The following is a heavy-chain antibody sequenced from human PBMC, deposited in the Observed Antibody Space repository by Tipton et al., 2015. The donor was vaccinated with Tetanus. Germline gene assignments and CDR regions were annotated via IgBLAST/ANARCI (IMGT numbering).Heavy chain of an antibody. J-gene: IGHJ6*02. CDR3: ARGVRGRQLERPPYGMDV. CDR2: TYYRSKWFN. D-gene: IGHD1-1*01. Sequence: GLVKPSQTLSLTCAISGDSVFSISAAWNWIRQSPSRGLEWLGRTYYRSKWFNDYAVSVKSRITINPDTSKNQFSLQLNSVTPEDTAVYYCARGVRGRQLERPPYGMDVWGQGTTVTVSS. CDR1: GDSVFSISAA. V-gene: IGHV6-1*01.